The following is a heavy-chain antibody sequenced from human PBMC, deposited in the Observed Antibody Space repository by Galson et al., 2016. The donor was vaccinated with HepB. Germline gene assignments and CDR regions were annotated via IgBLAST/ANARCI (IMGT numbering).Heavy chain of an antibody. Sequence: SLRLSCAASGFTFSSYAMSWVRQAPGKGLEWVSAISGSGGSTCYADSVKGRFTISRDNSKYTLYLQMNSLRAEDTAVYYCAKVKTGGDYDFWSLDYWGQGTLVTVSS. CDR3: AKVKTGGDYDFWSLDY. D-gene: IGHD3-3*01. CDR2: ISGSGGST. J-gene: IGHJ4*02. CDR1: GFTFSSYA. V-gene: IGHV3-23*01.